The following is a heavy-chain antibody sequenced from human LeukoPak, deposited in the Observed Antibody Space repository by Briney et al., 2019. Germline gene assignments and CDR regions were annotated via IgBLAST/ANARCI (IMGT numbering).Heavy chain of an antibody. CDR1: GFTFSSYW. Sequence: GGSLRLSCAASGFTFSSYWMSWVRQAPGKGLEWVANIKQDGSEKYYVDSVKGRFTISGDNAKNSLYLQMNSLRAEDTAVYYCAKSNGYGLVDIWGQGTMVTVSS. V-gene: IGHV3-7*01. CDR2: IKQDGSEK. D-gene: IGHD3-10*01. J-gene: IGHJ3*02. CDR3: AKSNGYGLVDI.